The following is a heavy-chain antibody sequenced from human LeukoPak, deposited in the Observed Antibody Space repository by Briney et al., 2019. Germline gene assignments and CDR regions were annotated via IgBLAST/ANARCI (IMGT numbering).Heavy chain of an antibody. Sequence: ASVKVSCKASGYTFTTYDINWVRQATGQGLEWMGWMNPNSGNTGYAQKFQGRVTMTRNTSISTAYMELSSLRSEDTAVYYCARGGGMVRGVIPHYWGQGTLVTVSS. CDR3: ARGGGMVRGVIPHY. J-gene: IGHJ4*02. V-gene: IGHV1-8*01. CDR1: GYTFTTYD. D-gene: IGHD3-10*01. CDR2: MNPNSGNT.